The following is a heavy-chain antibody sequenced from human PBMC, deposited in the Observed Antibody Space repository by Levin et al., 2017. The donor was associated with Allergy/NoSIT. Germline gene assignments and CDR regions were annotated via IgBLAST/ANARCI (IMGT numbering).Heavy chain of an antibody. D-gene: IGHD6-13*01. V-gene: IGHV4-34*01. CDR2: INHSGST. CDR1: GGSFRGYY. CDR3: ARAGIAAAQFHYYYYYMDV. Sequence: SQTLSLPCAVYGGSFRGYYWSWIRQPPGKGLEWIGEINHSGSTNYNPSLKSRVTISVDTSKNQFSLKLSSVTAADTAVYYCARAGIAAAQFHYYYYYMDVWGKGTTVTVSS. J-gene: IGHJ6*03.